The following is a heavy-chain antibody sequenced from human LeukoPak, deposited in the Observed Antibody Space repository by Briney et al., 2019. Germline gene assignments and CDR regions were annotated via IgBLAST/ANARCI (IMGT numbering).Heavy chain of an antibody. D-gene: IGHD3-10*01. V-gene: IGHV1-3*01. CDR1: GYNFPSYT. CDR3: ARSSSGTYHY. J-gene: IGHJ4*02. Sequence: ASVKVSSKTSGYNFPSYTMHWLRQAPGQSPEWMGSINGDNGNTRYSEKFQDRVTFTRNTSASSAYMELSSLRFEDTAVYYCARSSSGTYHYWGQGTLVTVSS. CDR2: INGDNGNT.